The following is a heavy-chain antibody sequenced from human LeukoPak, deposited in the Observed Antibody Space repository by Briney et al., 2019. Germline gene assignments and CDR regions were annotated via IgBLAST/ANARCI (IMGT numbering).Heavy chain of an antibody. J-gene: IGHJ4*02. CDR1: GGSISSSSYY. CDR2: IYYSGST. CDR3: ARVSSYTDY. V-gene: IGHV4-61*05. D-gene: IGHD2-2*02. Sequence: SETLSLTCTVSGGSISSSSYYWGWIRQPPGKGLEWIGYIYYSGSTNYNPSLKSRVTISVDTSKNQFSLKLSSVTAADTAVYYCARVSSYTDYWGQGTLVTVSS.